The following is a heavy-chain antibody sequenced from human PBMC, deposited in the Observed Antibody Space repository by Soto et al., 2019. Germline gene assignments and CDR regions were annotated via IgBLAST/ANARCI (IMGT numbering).Heavy chain of an antibody. V-gene: IGHV3-15*07. D-gene: IGHD1-26*01. CDR1: GFSFSNAW. CDR2: IKSKTDGGTT. Sequence: PGGSLRLSCAASGFSFSNAWMNWVRQAPGKGLEWVGRIKSKTDGGTTDYAAPVKGRFTISRDDSKNTLFLQMNSLKTEDTAVYYCTAVDLVCGTYYSGGRYWGQGTLVTVSS. J-gene: IGHJ4*02. CDR3: TAVDLVCGTYYSGGRY.